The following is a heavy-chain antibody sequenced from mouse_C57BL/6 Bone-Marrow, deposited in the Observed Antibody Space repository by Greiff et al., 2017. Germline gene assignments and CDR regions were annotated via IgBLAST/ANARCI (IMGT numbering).Heavy chain of an antibody. CDR1: GYAFSSSW. CDR2: IYPGDGDT. V-gene: IGHV1-82*01. Sequence: QVQLQQSGPELVKPGASVKISCKASGYAFSSSWMNWVKQRPGKGLEWIGRIYPGDGDTNYNGRFKGKATLTADKSSSTAYMQLSSLTSEDSAVYFCARRGDYYGNPFDYWGQGTTLTVSS. CDR3: ARRGDYYGNPFDY. J-gene: IGHJ2*01. D-gene: IGHD2-1*01.